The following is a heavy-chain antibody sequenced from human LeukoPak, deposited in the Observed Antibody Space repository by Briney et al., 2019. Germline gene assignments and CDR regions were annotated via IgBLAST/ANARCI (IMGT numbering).Heavy chain of an antibody. D-gene: IGHD3-22*01. CDR3: ASNSFYYDSGATFDY. V-gene: IGHV3-30-3*01. CDR1: GFTFSNYA. Sequence: PGGSLRLSCAATGFTFSNYAIHWGRQAPGKGLEWVAFISDDGSRQHYADSVKGRFTTSRDNSKNTLNLQMNSLRAEDTAVYYCASNSFYYDSGATFDYWGQGTLVTVSS. J-gene: IGHJ4*02. CDR2: ISDDGSRQ.